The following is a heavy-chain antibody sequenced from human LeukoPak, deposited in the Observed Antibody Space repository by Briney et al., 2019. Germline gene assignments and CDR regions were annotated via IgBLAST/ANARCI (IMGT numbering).Heavy chain of an antibody. CDR2: TPYHGVSR. D-gene: IGHD4-17*01. CDR1: GFIFGSYG. Sequence: GGSLRLSCAASGFIFGSYGMHWVRQAPDKGLEWVAFTPYHGVSRYYAESVKGRFTISRDNSKNTLYLQMNGLKIEDTAVYHCAKDRHGDYASDYWGQGTLVIVSS. V-gene: IGHV3-30*02. CDR3: AKDRHGDYASDY. J-gene: IGHJ4*02.